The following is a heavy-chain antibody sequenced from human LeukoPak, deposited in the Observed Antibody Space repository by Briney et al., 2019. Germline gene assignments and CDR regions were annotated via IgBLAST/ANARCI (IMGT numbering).Heavy chain of an antibody. J-gene: IGHJ4*02. D-gene: IGHD2/OR15-2a*01. CDR2: ISSSGSTI. Sequence: GGSLRLSCAASGFTFSSYEMNWVRQAPGKGLEWVSYISSSGSTIYYADSVKGRFAISRDNAKNSLYLQMNSLRAEDTAVYYCARDSRLGAEYYFDYWGQGTLVTVSS. V-gene: IGHV3-48*03. CDR3: ARDSRLGAEYYFDY. CDR1: GFTFSSYE.